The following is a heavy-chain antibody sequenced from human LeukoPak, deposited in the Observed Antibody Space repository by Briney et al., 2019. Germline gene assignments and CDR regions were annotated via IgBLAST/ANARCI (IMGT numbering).Heavy chain of an antibody. V-gene: IGHV1-69*13. CDR3: ARGGSGSGNYYHPVSGGYWFDP. D-gene: IGHD3-10*01. Sequence: SVKVSCKASGYTFTGYYMHWVRQAPGQGLEWMGGIIPIFRTPNYAQKFQGRVTITADDSTSTAYMDLSSLRSEDTAVYYCARGGSGSGNYYHPVSGGYWFDPWGQGTLVTVSS. CDR2: IIPIFRTP. J-gene: IGHJ5*02. CDR1: GYTFTGYY.